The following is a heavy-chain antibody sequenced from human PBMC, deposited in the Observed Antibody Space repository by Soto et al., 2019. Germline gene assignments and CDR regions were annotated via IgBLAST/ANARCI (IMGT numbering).Heavy chain of an antibody. CDR2: TSPYSGDT. CDR1: GYTFTNYG. J-gene: IGHJ3*01. V-gene: IGHV1-18*01. Sequence: GGSVKVSCKASGYTFTNYGVSWVRQAPGQGLEWVGWTSPYSGDTNYAQKLQGRLTLTTDTSTDTAYLEVRSLRSDDTAVYYCVRNAQWAFDFWGQGTMVTVSS. D-gene: IGHD1-1*01. CDR3: VRNAQWAFDF.